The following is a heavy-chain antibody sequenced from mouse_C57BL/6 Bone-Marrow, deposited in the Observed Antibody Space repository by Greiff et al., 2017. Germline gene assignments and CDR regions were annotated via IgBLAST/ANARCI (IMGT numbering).Heavy chain of an antibody. V-gene: IGHV2-2*01. CDR2: IWSGGST. Sequence: VQLQQSGPGLVQPSQSLSITCTVSGFSLTSYGVHWVRQSPGKGLEWLGVIWSGGSTDDNAAFISRLSISKDNSKSQVFFKMNSLQADDTAIYYCARNFRGSSYGYAMDYWGQGTSVTVSS. CDR3: ARNFRGSSYGYAMDY. D-gene: IGHD1-1*01. J-gene: IGHJ4*01. CDR1: GFSLTSYG.